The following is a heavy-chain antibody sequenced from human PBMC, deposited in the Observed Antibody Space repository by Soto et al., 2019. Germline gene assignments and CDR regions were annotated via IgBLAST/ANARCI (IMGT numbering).Heavy chain of an antibody. CDR1: GGSFSGYY. CDR2: INHSGST. D-gene: IGHD6-13*01. J-gene: IGHJ5*02. Sequence: SETLSLTCAVYGGSFSGYYWSWIRQPPGKGLEWIGEINHSGSTNYNPSLKSRVTISVDTSKNQFSLKLSSVTAADTVVYYCARKVAAAGSRYKGFDPWGQGTLFTVSS. V-gene: IGHV4-34*01. CDR3: ARKVAAAGSRYKGFDP.